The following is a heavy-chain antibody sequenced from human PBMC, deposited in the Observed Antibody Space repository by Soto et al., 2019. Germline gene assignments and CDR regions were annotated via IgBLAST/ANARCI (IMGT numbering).Heavy chain of an antibody. CDR1: GYTFTSYA. CDR3: ARDGIGYCSGGSCYPGDFQH. Sequence: QVQLVQSGAEVKKPGASVKVSCKASGYTFTSYAMHWVRQAPGQRLEWMGWINAGNGNTKYSQKFQGRVTITRDTSASTAYMELSSLRSEETAVYYCARDGIGYCSGGSCYPGDFQHWGQGTLVTVSS. J-gene: IGHJ1*01. V-gene: IGHV1-3*01. D-gene: IGHD2-15*01. CDR2: INAGNGNT.